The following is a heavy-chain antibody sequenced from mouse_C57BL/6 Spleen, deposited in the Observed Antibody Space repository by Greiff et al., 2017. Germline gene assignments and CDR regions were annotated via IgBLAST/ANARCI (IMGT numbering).Heavy chain of an antibody. V-gene: IGHV1-69*01. CDR3: ARSRFDY. Sequence: QVQLQQPGAELVMPGASVKLSCKASGYTFTSYWMHWVKQRPGQGLEWIGEIDPSDSYTNYNQKFKGKSTVTVDKSSSTAYMQLSSLTSEDSAVYYCARSRFDYWGQGTTLTVSS. CDR2: IDPSDSYT. CDR1: GYTFTSYW. J-gene: IGHJ2*01.